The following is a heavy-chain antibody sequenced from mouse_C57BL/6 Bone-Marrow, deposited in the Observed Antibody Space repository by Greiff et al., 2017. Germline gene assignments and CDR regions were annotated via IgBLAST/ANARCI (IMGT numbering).Heavy chain of an antibody. CDR1: GYAFTNYL. J-gene: IGHJ3*01. CDR2: INPGSGGT. D-gene: IGHD1-1*01. Sequence: QVQLQQSGAELVRPGTSVKVSCKASGYAFTNYLIAWVKQRPGQGLEWIGVINPGSGGTNYNEKFKGKATLTADKSSSTAYMQLSSLTSEDSAVYFCAREDYYAWFAYWGQGTLVTVSA. CDR3: AREDYYAWFAY. V-gene: IGHV1-54*01.